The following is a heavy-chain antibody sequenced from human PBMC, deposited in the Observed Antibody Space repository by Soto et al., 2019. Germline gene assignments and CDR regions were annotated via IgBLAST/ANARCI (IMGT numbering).Heavy chain of an antibody. CDR3: AKDSGFDSTV. CDR1: GFTFSSSG. Sequence: EVQLLESGGGLVQPGGSLRLSCAASGFTFSSSGMSWVRQAPGRGLEWISGLSDSGETTYYADSVKGRFTISRDTSKSTLYLQMNSLRVVDTAVYYCAKDSGFDSTVWGQGTLVTVSS. CDR2: LSDSGETT. D-gene: IGHD3-22*01. J-gene: IGHJ4*02. V-gene: IGHV3-23*01.